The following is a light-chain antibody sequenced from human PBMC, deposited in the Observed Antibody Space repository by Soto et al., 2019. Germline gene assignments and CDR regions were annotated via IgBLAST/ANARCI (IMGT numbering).Light chain of an antibody. J-gene: IGKJ3*01. CDR2: ITS. CDR3: QQANSFPVT. V-gene: IGKV1-12*01. Sequence: IQMTQSPSSVSASVGDRVTITCRASQGINNWLAWYQQKPGKAPKLLIYITSRLQSGVPSRFSGSGSGADFTLTISSLQPEDSATYYCQQANSFPVTFGPGTKVAIK. CDR1: QGINNW.